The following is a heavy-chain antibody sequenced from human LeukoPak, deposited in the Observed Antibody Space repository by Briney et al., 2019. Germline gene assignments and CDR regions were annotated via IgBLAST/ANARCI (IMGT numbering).Heavy chain of an antibody. V-gene: IGHV1-69*13. Sequence: GASVKVSCKASGGTFSSYAISWVRQAPGQGLEWMGGIIPIFGTANYAQKFQGRVTITADESTSTAYMELSSLRSEDTAVYYCANTRGYGYYFNYWGQGTLVTVSS. J-gene: IGHJ4*02. CDR2: IIPIFGTA. CDR1: GGTFSSYA. CDR3: ANTRGYGYYFNY. D-gene: IGHD2-15*01.